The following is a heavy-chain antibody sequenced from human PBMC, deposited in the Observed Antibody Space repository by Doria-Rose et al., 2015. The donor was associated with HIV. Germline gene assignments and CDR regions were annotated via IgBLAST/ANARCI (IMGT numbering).Heavy chain of an antibody. CDR3: ARDAHYDSSGYFNY. CDR2: ISSSGSSI. D-gene: IGHD3-22*01. CDR1: GFTFSDYS. Sequence: GGLVKPGGSLRLSCAASGFTFSDYSMSWIRQAPGKGPEWVSYISSSGSSIHYADSVKGRFTISGDNAKNSLYLQMNSLRAEDTAVYYCARDAHYDSSGYFNYWGQGTLVTVSS. J-gene: IGHJ4*02. V-gene: IGHV3-11*04.